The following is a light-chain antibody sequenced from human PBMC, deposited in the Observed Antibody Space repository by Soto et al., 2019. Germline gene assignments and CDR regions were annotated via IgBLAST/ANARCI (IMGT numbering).Light chain of an antibody. CDR1: QAVNTR. J-gene: IGKJ1*01. CDR2: LAS. V-gene: IGKV3-11*01. Sequence: EIVLTQSPATLSSFPGDRVTLSCTASQAVNTRLAWYQHKPGQAPRLLIYLASNRAAGVPARFSGSGSGTDFTVTISDVEPEDFAVYYCHKRQSWPRTFGQGTTVDIK. CDR3: HKRQSWPRT.